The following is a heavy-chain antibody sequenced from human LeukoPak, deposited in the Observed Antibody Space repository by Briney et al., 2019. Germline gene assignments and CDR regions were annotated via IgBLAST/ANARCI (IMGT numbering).Heavy chain of an antibody. CDR2: INPNSGGT. Sequence: ASVKVSCKASGYTFTGYYMHWVRQAPGQGLEWMGWINPNSGGTNYAQKFQGRVTMTRDTSISTAYMELSRLRSDDTAVYYCARAIGQEIRGYCSSTSCYRRGAFDIWGQGTMVTVSS. V-gene: IGHV1-2*02. CDR1: GYTFTGYY. CDR3: ARAIGQEIRGYCSSTSCYRRGAFDI. D-gene: IGHD2-2*01. J-gene: IGHJ3*02.